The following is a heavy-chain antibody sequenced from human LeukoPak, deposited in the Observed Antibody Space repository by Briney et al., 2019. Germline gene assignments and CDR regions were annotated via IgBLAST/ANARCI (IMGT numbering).Heavy chain of an antibody. Sequence: SETLSLTCTVSSASISTYYWSWIRQPPGKGLEWIGYIYHSGTSNYNPSLKSRVTMSVDTSKSQFSLSLSSATAADTAVYYCARDVNDAFDIWGQGTMVTVSS. CDR2: IYHSGTS. J-gene: IGHJ3*02. V-gene: IGHV4-59*12. CDR3: ARDVNDAFDI. CDR1: SASISTYY.